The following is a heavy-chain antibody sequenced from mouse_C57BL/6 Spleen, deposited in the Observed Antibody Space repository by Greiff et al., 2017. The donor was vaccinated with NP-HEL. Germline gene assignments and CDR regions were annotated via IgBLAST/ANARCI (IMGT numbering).Heavy chain of an antibody. CDR2: IYPRSGNT. V-gene: IGHV1-81*01. CDR1: GYTFTSYG. J-gene: IGHJ2*01. Sequence: VKLVESGAELARPGASVKLSCKASGYTFTSYGISWVKQRTGQGLEWIGEIYPRSGNTYYNEKFKGKATLTADKSSSTAYMELRSLTSEDSAVYFCARGTGTLDYWGQGTTLTVSS. CDR3: ARGTGTLDY. D-gene: IGHD4-1*01.